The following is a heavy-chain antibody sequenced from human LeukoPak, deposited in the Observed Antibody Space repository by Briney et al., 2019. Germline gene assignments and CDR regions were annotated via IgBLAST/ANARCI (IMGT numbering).Heavy chain of an antibody. V-gene: IGHV1-46*01. J-gene: IGHJ4*02. Sequence: ASVKVSCKAFGYTFTSNYMHWVRQAPGQGPEWMGVISPSGGSTTYAQKFQGRVTLTRDMSTSTDYLELSSLRSEDTAVYFCARLGATTYDYWGQGTLVTVSS. CDR2: ISPSGGST. CDR3: ARLGATTYDY. CDR1: GYTFTSNY. D-gene: IGHD1-26*01.